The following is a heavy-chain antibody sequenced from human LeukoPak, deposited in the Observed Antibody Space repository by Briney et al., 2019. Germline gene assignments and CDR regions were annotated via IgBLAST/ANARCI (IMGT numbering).Heavy chain of an antibody. Sequence: GGSLRLSCAASGFTFSSYWMSWVRQAPGKGLEWVANIKQDGSEKYYVDSVKGRFTISRDNAKNSLYLQMNSLRAEDTAVYYCARDEIVATTKANYYYYMDVWGKGTTVTVSS. CDR3: ARDEIVATTKANYYYYMDV. J-gene: IGHJ6*03. D-gene: IGHD5-12*01. CDR1: GFTFSSYW. V-gene: IGHV3-7*01. CDR2: IKQDGSEK.